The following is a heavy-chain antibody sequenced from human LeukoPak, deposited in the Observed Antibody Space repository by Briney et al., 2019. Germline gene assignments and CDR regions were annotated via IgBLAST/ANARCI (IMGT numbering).Heavy chain of an antibody. CDR2: ISSTGGST. J-gene: IGHJ4*02. V-gene: IGHV3-23*01. Sequence: GGSLSLSCAASGFTFSDYGMSWVRQAPGKGLEWVSSISSTGGSTYYADSVKGRFTISRDNAKNSLYLQMNSLRAEDTALYYCAKDFGVATINYYFDYWGQGTLVTVSS. CDR3: AKDFGVATINYYFDY. D-gene: IGHD5-12*01. CDR1: GFTFSDYG.